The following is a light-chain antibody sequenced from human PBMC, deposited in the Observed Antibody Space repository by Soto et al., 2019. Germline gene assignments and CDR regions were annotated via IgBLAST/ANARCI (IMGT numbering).Light chain of an antibody. V-gene: IGKV3-15*01. CDR3: QHYNNRPPYT. CDR1: QSVSSN. J-gene: IGKJ2*01. CDR2: GAS. Sequence: EIVMTQSPATLSVSPGERATLSCRASQSVSSNLAWYQQKPGQAPRLLIYGASTRATGIPARFSGSGSATEYTLTISSLLSEDVVATYCQHYNNRPPYTFGQGTKVEIK.